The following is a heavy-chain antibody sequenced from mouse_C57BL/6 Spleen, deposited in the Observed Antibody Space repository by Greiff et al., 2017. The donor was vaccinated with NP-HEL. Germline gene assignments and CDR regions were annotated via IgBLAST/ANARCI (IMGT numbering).Heavy chain of an antibody. D-gene: IGHD4-1*01. CDR1: GFTFSSYA. V-gene: IGHV5-9-1*02. CDR3: TRAELAWFAY. Sequence: EVKLVESGEGLVKPGGSLKLSCAASGFTFSSYAMSWVRQTPEKRLEWVAYISSGGDYIYYVDTVKGRFTISRDNARNTLYLQMSSLKSEDTAMYYCTRAELAWFAYWGQGTLVTVSA. CDR2: ISSGGDYI. J-gene: IGHJ3*01.